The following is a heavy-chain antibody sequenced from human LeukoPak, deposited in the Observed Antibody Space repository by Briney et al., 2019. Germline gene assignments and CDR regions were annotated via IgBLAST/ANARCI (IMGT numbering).Heavy chain of an antibody. Sequence: SETLSLTCTVSGSSISSGGYYWSWIRQHPGKGLEWIGYIYYSGSTYYNPSLKSRVTISVDTSKNQFSLKLSSVTAADTAVYYCARGGSSAFYYYYYYMDVWGKGTTVTVSS. CDR2: IYYSGST. D-gene: IGHD3-10*01. CDR3: ARGGSSAFYYYYYYMDV. J-gene: IGHJ6*03. CDR1: GSSISSGGYY. V-gene: IGHV4-31*03.